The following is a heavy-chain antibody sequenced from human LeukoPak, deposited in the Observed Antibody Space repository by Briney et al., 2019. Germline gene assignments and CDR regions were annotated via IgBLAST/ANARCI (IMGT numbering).Heavy chain of an antibody. CDR2: IDPSDSYT. Sequence: GESLKTSCKGSGYSFTSYWISWVRQMPGKGLEWMGRIDPSDSYTNYSPSFQGHVTISADKSISTAHLQWSSLKASDTAMYYCATPIAAAGNLIDYRGQGTLVTVSS. CDR1: GYSFTSYW. J-gene: IGHJ4*02. CDR3: ATPIAAAGNLIDY. V-gene: IGHV5-10-1*01. D-gene: IGHD6-13*01.